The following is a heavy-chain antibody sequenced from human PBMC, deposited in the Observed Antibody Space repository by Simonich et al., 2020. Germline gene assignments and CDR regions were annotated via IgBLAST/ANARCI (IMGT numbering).Heavy chain of an antibody. Sequence: QVQLQQWGAGLLKPSETLSLTCAVYGGSFSGYYWSWIRQPPGKGLEWIGEINHSGSTNYNPSLKSRATISVDTSKNQFSLKLSSVTAADTAVYYCARHLQLGPFDYWGQGTLVTVSS. J-gene: IGHJ4*02. V-gene: IGHV4-34*01. CDR2: INHSGST. CDR1: GGSFSGYY. D-gene: IGHD1-1*01. CDR3: ARHLQLGPFDY.